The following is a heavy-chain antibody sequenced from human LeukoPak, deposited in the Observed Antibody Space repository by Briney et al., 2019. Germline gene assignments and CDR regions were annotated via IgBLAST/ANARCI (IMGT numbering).Heavy chain of an antibody. CDR1: GYTRTELS. Sequence: ASVKVSCKVSGYTRTELSMHWVRQAPGKGLEWMGGFGPEDGETIYAQKFQGRVTMTEDTSTDTAYMELSSLRSEDTAVYYCATVSMTRGRGYIDYWGQGTLVTVSS. CDR2: FGPEDGET. V-gene: IGHV1-24*01. J-gene: IGHJ4*02. D-gene: IGHD3-16*01. CDR3: ATVSMTRGRGYIDY.